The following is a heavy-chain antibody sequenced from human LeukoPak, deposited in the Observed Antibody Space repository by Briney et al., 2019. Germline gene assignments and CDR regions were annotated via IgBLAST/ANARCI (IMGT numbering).Heavy chain of an antibody. CDR3: ARPSFTDYDFWSGAFDY. J-gene: IGHJ4*02. CDR1: GFTFRSYA. D-gene: IGHD3-3*01. Sequence: PGESLRLSYAAYGFTFRSYAMSWVRQAQGKGMEWVSAISSSGGSSYYADSEKGRFTISRHNFKNTLYLQMNSLRAEDTAVYYCARPSFTDYDFWSGAFDYWGQGTLVTVSS. CDR2: ISSSGGSS. V-gene: IGHV3-23*01.